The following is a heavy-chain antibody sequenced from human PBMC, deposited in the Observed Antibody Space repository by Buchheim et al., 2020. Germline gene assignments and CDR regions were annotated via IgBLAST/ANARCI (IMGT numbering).Heavy chain of an antibody. D-gene: IGHD1-26*01. V-gene: IGHV4-34*01. CDR1: GGSFSGYY. CDR3: ARDSEWYFDL. CDR2: INNSGRT. J-gene: IGHJ2*01. Sequence: QVQLQQWGAGLLKPSETLSLTCAVYGGSFSGYYWSWIRQPQGKGLGWIGEINNSGRTNYNPSLKSRVTIPVATSKTKFSLKLSSVTAADTAVYYCARDSEWYFDLWGRGTL.